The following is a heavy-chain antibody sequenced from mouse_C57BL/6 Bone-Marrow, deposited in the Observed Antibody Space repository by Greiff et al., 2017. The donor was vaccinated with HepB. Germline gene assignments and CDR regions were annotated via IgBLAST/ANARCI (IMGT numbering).Heavy chain of an antibody. D-gene: IGHD1-1*01. V-gene: IGHV8-8*01. CDR3: ARIGGDDYGTPAY. J-gene: IGHJ3*01. CDR2: IWCDDDK. CDR1: GFSLRTFGMG. Sequence: QVTLNDSGPGILPPSPSLRLSCSFSGFSLRTFGMGFGWFRQPSVKGLVWLAHIWCDDDKYYNPALKSRLTISKDTSKNQVFLKFANVDTSDTATYDCARIGGDDYGTPAYWGEGTLVTVSA.